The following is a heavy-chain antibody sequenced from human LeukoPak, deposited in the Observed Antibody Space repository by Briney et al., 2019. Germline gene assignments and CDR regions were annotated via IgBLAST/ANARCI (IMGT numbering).Heavy chain of an antibody. V-gene: IGHV1-2*02. CDR3: ARGAGQQLLNFDY. J-gene: IGHJ4*02. CDR2: INPNGGDI. CDR1: GYPFTGYF. Sequence: GASVKVSCKASGYPFTGYFMHWVRQAPGQGLEWMGWINPNGGDINYARKFQGRVTMTRDTSISTAYMELSRLTSDDTAVYYCARGAGQQLLNFDYWGQGTLVTV. D-gene: IGHD6-13*01.